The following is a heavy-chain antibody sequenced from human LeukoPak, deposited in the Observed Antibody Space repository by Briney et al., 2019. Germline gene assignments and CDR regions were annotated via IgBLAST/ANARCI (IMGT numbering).Heavy chain of an antibody. CDR3: AKLGTGAGRSPKFGLFDY. CDR1: GFTFDDYA. V-gene: IGHV3-9*01. Sequence: GRSLRLSCAASGFTFDDYAMHWVRQAPGKGLEWVSGISWNSGSIGYADSVKGRFTISRDNAKNSLYLQMNSLRAEDTALYYCAKLGTGAGRSPKFGLFDYLGQGTLVTVSS. J-gene: IGHJ4*02. D-gene: IGHD6-19*01. CDR2: ISWNSGSI.